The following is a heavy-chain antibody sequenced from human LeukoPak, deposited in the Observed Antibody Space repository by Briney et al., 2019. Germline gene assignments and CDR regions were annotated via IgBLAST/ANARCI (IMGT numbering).Heavy chain of an antibody. CDR3: ARARIAVAGFGKHYYYYGMDV. V-gene: IGHV4-34*01. CDR2: INHSGST. Sequence: SETLSLTCAVYGGSFSGYYWSWIRQPPGKGLEWIGEINHSGSTNYNPSLKNRVTISVDTSKNQFSLKLSSVTAADTAVYYCARARIAVAGFGKHYYYYGMDVWGQGTTVTVSS. J-gene: IGHJ6*02. CDR1: GGSFSGYY. D-gene: IGHD6-19*01.